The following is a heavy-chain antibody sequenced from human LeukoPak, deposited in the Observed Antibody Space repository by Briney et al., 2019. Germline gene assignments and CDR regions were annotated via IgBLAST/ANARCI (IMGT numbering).Heavy chain of an antibody. CDR2: IKQDGSEK. J-gene: IGHJ5*02. Sequence: PGGSVRLSCAACGFTFSSYWMSWVRQAPGKGLAGVANIKQDGSEKYYVASVKGRFTISRDNAKNSLYLQMNSLRAEDTAVYYCARDKSYSSSWYFWFDPWGQGTLVTVSS. CDR1: GFTFSSYW. CDR3: ARDKSYSSSWYFWFDP. V-gene: IGHV3-7*01. D-gene: IGHD6-13*01.